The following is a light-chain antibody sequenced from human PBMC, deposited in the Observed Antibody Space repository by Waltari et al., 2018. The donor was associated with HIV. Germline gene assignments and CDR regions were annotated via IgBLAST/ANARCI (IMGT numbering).Light chain of an antibody. CDR1: RSNIGSNT. CDR3: AAWDDSLNGWV. CDR2: SNI. J-gene: IGLJ3*02. V-gene: IGLV1-44*01. Sequence: QSVLTQPPSASGTPGQRVTISCSGSRSNIGSNTVSWYQQLPGTAPKLFIYSNIQRPSGVPDRSPGSNSGTSASLAISGLQSEDEADYYCAAWDDSLNGWVFGGGTKLTVV.